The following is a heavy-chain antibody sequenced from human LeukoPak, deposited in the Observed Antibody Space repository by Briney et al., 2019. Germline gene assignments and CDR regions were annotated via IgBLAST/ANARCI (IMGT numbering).Heavy chain of an antibody. J-gene: IGHJ4*02. V-gene: IGHV3-23*01. D-gene: IGHD6-13*01. CDR3: AKTGSSSWYTFDY. Sequence: GGSLRLSCAASGFTFSTYAMSWVRQAPGKGLGWVSAISGSGGSTYYADSVKGRFTISRDNFKNTLYLQVNSLRAEDTAVYYCAKTGSSSWYTFDYWGQGTLVTVSS. CDR2: ISGSGGST. CDR1: GFTFSTYA.